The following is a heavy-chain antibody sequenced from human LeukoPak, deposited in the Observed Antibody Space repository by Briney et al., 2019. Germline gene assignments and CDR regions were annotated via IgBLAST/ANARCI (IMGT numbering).Heavy chain of an antibody. Sequence: SETLSLTCAVYGGSFSGYYWSWIRQPPGKGLEWIGEINHSGSTNYNPSLKSRVTISVDTSKNQFSLKLSPVTAADTAVYYCARGSCSSTSCYKYYYYYYMDVWGKGTTVTVSS. D-gene: IGHD2-2*02. CDR2: INHSGST. CDR1: GGSFSGYY. J-gene: IGHJ6*03. V-gene: IGHV4-34*01. CDR3: ARGSCSSTSCYKYYYYYYMDV.